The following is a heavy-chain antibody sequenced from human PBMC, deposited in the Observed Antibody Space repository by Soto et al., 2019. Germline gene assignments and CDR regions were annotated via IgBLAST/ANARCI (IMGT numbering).Heavy chain of an antibody. CDR2: INPSGTTT. J-gene: IGHJ6*02. V-gene: IGHV1-46*01. D-gene: IGHD2-2*01. CDR3: ERTQIASHYYYRMDV. Sequence: GASVKVSCKASGYTFTSYYMHWVRQAPGQGLEWMGIINPSGTTTDYAQKFQGRVTMTRDTSTSTYSMELSSLRSEDTAVYYCERTQIASHYYYRMDVWGQGTTVTVSS. CDR1: GYTFTSYY.